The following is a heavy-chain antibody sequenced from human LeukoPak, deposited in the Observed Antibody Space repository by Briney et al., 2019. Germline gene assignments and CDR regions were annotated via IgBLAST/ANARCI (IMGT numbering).Heavy chain of an antibody. Sequence: ASVKVSCKASGYTFTGYYMHWVRQAPGQGLEWMGWINPNSGGTNYAQKFQGWVTMTRDTSISTAYMELSRLRSDDTAVYYCARGGHYYGSGRKAFDIWGQGTMVTVSS. CDR3: ARGGHYYGSGRKAFDI. CDR1: GYTFTGYY. CDR2: INPNSGGT. J-gene: IGHJ3*02. D-gene: IGHD3-10*01. V-gene: IGHV1-2*04.